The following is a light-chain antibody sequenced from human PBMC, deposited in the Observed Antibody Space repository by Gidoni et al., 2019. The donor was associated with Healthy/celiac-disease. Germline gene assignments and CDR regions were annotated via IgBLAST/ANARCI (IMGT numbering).Light chain of an antibody. CDR2: EGS. CDR1: SSDVGSYNL. Sequence: QSALTQPASVSGSPGPSITISCTGTSSDVGSYNLVSWYQQHPVKAPKLMIYEGSKRPSGVSNRFSGSKSGNTASLTISGLQAEDEADYYCCSYAGSSTLYVFGTGTKVTVL. J-gene: IGLJ1*01. V-gene: IGLV2-23*01. CDR3: CSYAGSSTLYV.